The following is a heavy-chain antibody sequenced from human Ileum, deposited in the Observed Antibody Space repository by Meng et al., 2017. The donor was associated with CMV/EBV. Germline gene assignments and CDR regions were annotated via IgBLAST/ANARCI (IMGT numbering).Heavy chain of an antibody. CDR3: AKAKSGGSSYDY. D-gene: IGHD1-26*01. CDR1: GFTFSSYT. Sequence: VKLLESGGDLVQPGGSLRLSCTASGFTFSSYTMGWVRQAPGKGLAWVSDISTSGGSTYYAESVKGRFTISRDNSKNTLYLQMNSLRAEDTALYHCAKAKSGGSSYDYWGQGTLVTVSS. V-gene: IGHV3-23*01. J-gene: IGHJ4*02. CDR2: ISTSGGST.